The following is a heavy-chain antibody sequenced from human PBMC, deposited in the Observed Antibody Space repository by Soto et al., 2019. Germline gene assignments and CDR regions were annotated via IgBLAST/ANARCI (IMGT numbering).Heavy chain of an antibody. CDR2: ISAAGDP. D-gene: IGHD1-1*01. Sequence: DVQLVESGGGLVQPGGSLRLSCEASGFTFRNYDMHWVRQGTGKGLEWVSGISAAGDPDYADSVEGRFTISRENAQNSFFLQMNSLRVGGTAVYYCARTDRDFYGLDVWCQGTTVIVSS. CDR3: ARTDRDFYGLDV. V-gene: IGHV3-13*05. J-gene: IGHJ6*02. CDR1: GFTFRNYD.